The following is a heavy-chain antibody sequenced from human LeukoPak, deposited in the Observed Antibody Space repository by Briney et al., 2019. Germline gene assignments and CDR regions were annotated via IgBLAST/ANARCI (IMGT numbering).Heavy chain of an antibody. V-gene: IGHV3-9*03. Sequence: PGRSLRLSRAASGFTFDDYAMHWVRQAPGKGLEWVSGISWNSGTIDYADSVKGRFTISRDNTKNSLYLQMNSLRTEDMALYYCARGVGDYCSGGSCYYFDQWGQGTLVTVSS. CDR3: ARGVGDYCSGGSCYYFDQ. CDR2: ISWNSGTI. CDR1: GFTFDDYA. J-gene: IGHJ4*02. D-gene: IGHD2-15*01.